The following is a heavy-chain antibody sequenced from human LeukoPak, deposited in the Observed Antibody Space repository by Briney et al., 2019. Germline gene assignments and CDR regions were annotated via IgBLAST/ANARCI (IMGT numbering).Heavy chain of an antibody. J-gene: IGHJ4*02. CDR1: GFTFSSYA. V-gene: IGHV3-49*04. CDR3: SRDRGIGYPSKWGGGLYSFDS. CDR2: IRSKEYGGTT. D-gene: IGHD2-2*03. Sequence: GGSLRLSCAASGFTFSSYAMSWVRQAPGKGLEWVAFIRSKEYGGTTEYAASVKDRFTISRDDSRAIAYLQMNSLKTEDTAVYYCSRDRGIGYPSKWGGGLYSFDSWGQGTRVAVSS.